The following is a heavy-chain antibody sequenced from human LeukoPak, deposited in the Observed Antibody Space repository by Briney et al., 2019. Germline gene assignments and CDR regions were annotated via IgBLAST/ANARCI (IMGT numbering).Heavy chain of an antibody. Sequence: SQTLSLTCTVSGDSINSGDYDWSWIRQPPGKGLEWIGYIYYSGSTSYNPSLKSRVTMSVDTSKNQFSLKLSSVTAADTAVYYCARLTGLWGQGTLVTVSS. CDR3: ARLTGL. CDR2: IYYSGST. V-gene: IGHV4-30-4*08. D-gene: IGHD1-20*01. CDR1: GDSINSGDYD. J-gene: IGHJ4*02.